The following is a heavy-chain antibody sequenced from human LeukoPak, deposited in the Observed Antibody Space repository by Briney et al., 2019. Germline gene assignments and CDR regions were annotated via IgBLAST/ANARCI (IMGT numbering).Heavy chain of an antibody. Sequence: PGGSLRLSCAASGFSFSNFGMAWVRQAPGKGLEWVSAITGTSDRTYYADSVKGRFTISRDNSKNTLYLQMNSLRAEDTAVYYCASMRGYFEYWVQGTLVSVSS. J-gene: IGHJ4*02. CDR2: ITGTSDRT. V-gene: IGHV3-23*01. CDR1: GFSFSNFG. CDR3: ASMRGYFEY.